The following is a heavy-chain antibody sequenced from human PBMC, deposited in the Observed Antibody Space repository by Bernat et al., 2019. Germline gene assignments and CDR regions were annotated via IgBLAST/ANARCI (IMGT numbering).Heavy chain of an antibody. V-gene: IGHV3-21*04. CDR3: ARDRWYCSGGSCYPSYFDY. CDR2: ISSSSSYT. D-gene: IGHD2-15*01. CDR1: GFTFSSYR. J-gene: IGHJ4*02. Sequence: EVQLVESGGGLVKPGGSLRLSCAASGFTFSSYRLNWVRQAPGKGLEWISFISSSSSYTNYADSVKGRFTISRDNAKNSLYLQMNSLRAEDTAVYYCARDRWYCSGGSCYPSYFDYWGQGTLVTVSS.